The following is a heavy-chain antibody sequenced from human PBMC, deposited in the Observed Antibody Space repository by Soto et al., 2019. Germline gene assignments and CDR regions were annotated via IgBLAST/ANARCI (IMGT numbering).Heavy chain of an antibody. CDR2: ISYDGSNK. J-gene: IGHJ4*02. CDR1: GFTFSSYA. D-gene: IGHD3-10*01. V-gene: IGHV3-30-3*01. CDR3: AGGSFGELSRGHD. Sequence: GGSLRLSCAASGFTFSSYAMHWVRQAPGKGLEWVAVISYDGSNKYYADSVKGRFTISRDNSKNTLYPQMNSLRAEDTAVYYCAGGSFGELSRGHDWGQGTLVTVSS.